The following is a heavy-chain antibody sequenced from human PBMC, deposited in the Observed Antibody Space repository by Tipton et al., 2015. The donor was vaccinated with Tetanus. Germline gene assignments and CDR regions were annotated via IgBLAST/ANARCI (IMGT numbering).Heavy chain of an antibody. CDR1: GYTFTMYA. Sequence: QLVQSGAEVQKPGASVKVSCKASGYTFTMYAVYWVRQAPGKSLEWMGWINTANGNTKYSQKFQGRVAISRDTSATTAYMELSSLTSEDTAVYYCATDRNSGFYYWGQGTLVTVSS. CDR3: ATDRNSGFYY. V-gene: IGHV1-3*04. D-gene: IGHD6-19*01. CDR2: INTANGNT. J-gene: IGHJ4*02.